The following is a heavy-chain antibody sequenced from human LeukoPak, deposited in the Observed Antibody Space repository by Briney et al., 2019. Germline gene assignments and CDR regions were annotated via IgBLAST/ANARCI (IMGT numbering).Heavy chain of an antibody. CDR1: GGSFSGYY. CDR2: INHSGST. D-gene: IGHD3-10*01. Sequence: NPSETLSLTCAVYGGSFSGYYWSWIRQPPGKGLEWIGEINHSGSTNYNPSLKSRVTISVDTSKNQFSLKLSSVTAADTAVYYCARSWFGYPFDYWGQGTLVTVSS. CDR3: ARSWFGYPFDY. V-gene: IGHV4-34*01. J-gene: IGHJ4*02.